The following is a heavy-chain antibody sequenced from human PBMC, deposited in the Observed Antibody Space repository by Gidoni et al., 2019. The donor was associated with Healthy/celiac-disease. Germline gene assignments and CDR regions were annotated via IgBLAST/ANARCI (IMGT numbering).Heavy chain of an antibody. CDR1: GFTLSSYG. J-gene: IGHJ4*02. D-gene: IGHD3-3*01. V-gene: IGHV3-30*02. Sequence: QVQLVSSGGGVVQPGGSLRFSCAAPGFTLSSYGMHWVRQAPGKGLEWVAIIRYDGSNKYYADSVKGRFTISRDNSKNTLYLQMNSLRAEDTAVYYCAKDGGSSITIFGVFDYWGQGTLVTVSS. CDR3: AKDGGSSITIFGVFDY. CDR2: IRYDGSNK.